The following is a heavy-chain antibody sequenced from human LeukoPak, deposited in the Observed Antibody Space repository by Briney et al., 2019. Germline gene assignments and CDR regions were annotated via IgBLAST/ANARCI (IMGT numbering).Heavy chain of an antibody. CDR1: GYTFTGYY. CDR2: INPNSGGT. D-gene: IGHD5-12*01. CDR3: ARGQRGYSGYYYYYMDV. J-gene: IGHJ6*03. V-gene: IGHV1-2*02. Sequence: ASVKVSCKASGYTFTGYYMHWVRQAPGQGLEWMGWINPNSGGTNYAQKFQGRVTMTRDTSISTAYMELSRLRSDDTAVYYCARGQRGYSGYYYYYMDVWGKGTTVTVSS.